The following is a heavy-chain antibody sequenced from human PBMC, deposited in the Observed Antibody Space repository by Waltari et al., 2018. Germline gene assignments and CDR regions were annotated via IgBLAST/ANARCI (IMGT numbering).Heavy chain of an antibody. Sequence: QVQLQESGPGLVKPSQTLSLTCPVPGASISGSNYYWNWRRQPAGKGLEWIGRIYSSGSTTNYNPALKSRVAISIDTSKNQFSLKLTSVTAADTAVYFCARDPPSPNWYFDLWGRGSLVTVSS. CDR1: GASISGSNYY. J-gene: IGHJ2*01. V-gene: IGHV4-61*02. CDR2: IYSSGSTT. CDR3: ARDPPSPNWYFDL.